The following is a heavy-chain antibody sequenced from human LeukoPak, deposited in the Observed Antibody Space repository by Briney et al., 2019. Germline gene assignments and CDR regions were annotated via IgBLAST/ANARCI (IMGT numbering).Heavy chain of an antibody. Sequence: PETLSLTCTVSGGSLSSSSYYWGCIRQPPGKGLEWIGSINYSGSTYYNPSLKSRVTISVDKSKNQFSLKLSSVTAADTAVYYCASRRYYYDSSGLQSNAFDIWGQGTMVTVSS. V-gene: IGHV4-39*07. CDR3: ASRRYYYDSSGLQSNAFDI. J-gene: IGHJ3*02. CDR1: GGSLSSSSYY. D-gene: IGHD3-22*01. CDR2: INYSGST.